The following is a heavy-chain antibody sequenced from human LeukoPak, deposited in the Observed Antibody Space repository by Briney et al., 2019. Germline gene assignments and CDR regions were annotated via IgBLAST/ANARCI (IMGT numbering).Heavy chain of an antibody. CDR3: AGSSWYQVRWFDP. J-gene: IGHJ5*02. V-gene: IGHV3-23*01. CDR1: GFTFSSYA. Sequence: GGSLRLSCAASGFTFSSYAMSWVRQAPGEGLEWVSAISGSGGSTYYADSVKGRFTISRDNSKNTLYLQMNSLRAEDTAVYYCAGSSWYQVRWFDPWGQGTLVTVSS. D-gene: IGHD6-13*01. CDR2: ISGSGGST.